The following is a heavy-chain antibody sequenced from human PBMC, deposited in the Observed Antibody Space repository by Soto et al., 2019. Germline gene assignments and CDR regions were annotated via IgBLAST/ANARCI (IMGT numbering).Heavy chain of an antibody. CDR1: GYTFTGYY. V-gene: IGHV1-2*04. D-gene: IGHD6-19*01. CDR3: ARDPSSGWYPSYYFDY. Sequence: GASVKVSCKASGYTFTGYYMHWVRQAPGQGLEWMGWINPNSGGTNFAQKFQGWVTMTRDTSISTAYMELSRLRSDDTAVYYCARDPSSGWYPSYYFDYWGQGTLVTVSS. J-gene: IGHJ4*02. CDR2: INPNSGGT.